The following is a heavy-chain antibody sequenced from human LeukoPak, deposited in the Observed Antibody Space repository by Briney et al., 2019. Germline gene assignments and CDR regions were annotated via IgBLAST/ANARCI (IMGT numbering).Heavy chain of an antibody. CDR2: IIPIFGTA. V-gene: IGHV1-69*01. J-gene: IGHJ4*02. CDR1: GGTFSSYA. Sequence: SPKLSSKASGGTFSSYAISWVRQAPGKALEWMGEIIPIFGTANYAQKFQDRGTITADESTSTAYMELGSLRSEDTAVYYCATYTAMVTGTFDYWGQGTLVTVSS. D-gene: IGHD5-18*01. CDR3: ATYTAMVTGTFDY.